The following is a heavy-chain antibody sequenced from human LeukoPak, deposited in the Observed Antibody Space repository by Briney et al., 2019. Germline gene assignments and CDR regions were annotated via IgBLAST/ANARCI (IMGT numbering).Heavy chain of an antibody. D-gene: IGHD5-12*01. Sequence: ASVKVSCKASGYTFTGYYMHWVRQAPGQGLEWMGWINPNSGGTNYAQKFQGRFTMTGDTSISTAYMELSRLRSDDTAVYYCARSLRGYSGYAYFDYWGQGTLVTVSS. V-gene: IGHV1-2*02. CDR2: INPNSGGT. CDR3: ARSLRGYSGYAYFDY. J-gene: IGHJ4*02. CDR1: GYTFTGYY.